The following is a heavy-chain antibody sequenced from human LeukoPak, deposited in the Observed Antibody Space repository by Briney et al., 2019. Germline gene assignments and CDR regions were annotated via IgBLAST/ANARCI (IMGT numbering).Heavy chain of an antibody. CDR1: GGSMNTYY. CDR3: ARGSSGWYLVAFDI. J-gene: IGHJ3*02. D-gene: IGHD6-19*01. V-gene: IGHV4-59*01. Sequence: SETLSLTCTVSGGSMNTYYWSWIRQPPGKGLEWIGYIYYSGSTNYNPSLKSRVTISVDTSKNQFSLKLSSVTAADTAVYYCARGSSGWYLVAFDIWGQGTMVTVSS. CDR2: IYYSGST.